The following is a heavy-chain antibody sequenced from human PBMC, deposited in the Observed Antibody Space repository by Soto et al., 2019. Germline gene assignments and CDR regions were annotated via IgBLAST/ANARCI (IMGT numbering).Heavy chain of an antibody. V-gene: IGHV4-34*01. J-gene: IGHJ3*02. Sequence: SETLSLTCAVYGGSFSGYYWSWIRQPPGKGLEWIGEINHSGSTNYNPSLKSRVTISIDTSKNPFSLKLSSVTAADTAVYYCARDLLGSITIFGVVIMNDAFDIWGQGTMVTVSS. D-gene: IGHD3-3*01. CDR1: GGSFSGYY. CDR3: ARDLLGSITIFGVVIMNDAFDI. CDR2: INHSGST.